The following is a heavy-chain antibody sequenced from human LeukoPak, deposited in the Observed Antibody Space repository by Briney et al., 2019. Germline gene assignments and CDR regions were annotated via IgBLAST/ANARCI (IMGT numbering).Heavy chain of an antibody. CDR2: MNPNSGNT. D-gene: IGHD4-11*01. Sequence: GASVNVSCKASGYTFTSYDINWVRQATGQGLEWMGWMNPNSGNTGYAQKFQGRVTMTRNTSISTAYMELSSLRSEDTAVYYCARGEYSNYDAFDIWGQGTMVTVSS. CDR1: GYTFTSYD. CDR3: ARGEYSNYDAFDI. V-gene: IGHV1-8*01. J-gene: IGHJ3*02.